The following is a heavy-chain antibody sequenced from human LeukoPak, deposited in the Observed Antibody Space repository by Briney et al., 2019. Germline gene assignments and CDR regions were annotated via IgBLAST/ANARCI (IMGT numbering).Heavy chain of an antibody. CDR3: AIESAFDI. CDR2: MNPNSGNT. CDR1: GGTFSSYA. J-gene: IGHJ3*02. V-gene: IGHV1-8*02. Sequence: ASVKVSCKASGGTFSSYAISWVRQATGRGLEWMGWMNPNSGNTGYAQKFQGRVTMTRNTSISTAYMELSSLRSEDTAVYYCAIESAFDIWGQGTMVTVSS.